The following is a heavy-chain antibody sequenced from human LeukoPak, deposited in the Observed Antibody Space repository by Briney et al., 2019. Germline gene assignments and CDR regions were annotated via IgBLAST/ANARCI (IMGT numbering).Heavy chain of an antibody. J-gene: IGHJ4*02. CDR1: GGSFSAYY. V-gene: IGHV4-34*01. D-gene: IGHD3-22*01. Sequence: PSETLSLTCGVYGGSFSAYYWSWIRQPPGKGLEWIGEISHRGSTNYNPSLKSRVTISLDTSKNQFSLKLSSVTAADTAVYYCATYRGRDYYWGLDYWDQGTLVTVSS. CDR3: ATYRGRDYYWGLDY. CDR2: ISHRGST.